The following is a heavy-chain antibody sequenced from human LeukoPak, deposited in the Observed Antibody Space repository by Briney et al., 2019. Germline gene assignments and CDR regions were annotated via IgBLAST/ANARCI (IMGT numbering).Heavy chain of an antibody. J-gene: IGHJ6*04. D-gene: IGHD3-10*01. CDR1: GGSISSYY. Sequence: SETLSLTCTVSGGSISSYYWSWIRQPAGKGLEWIGRIDTSGNTNYKPSLKSRVTMSVDTSKNQFSLKLSSVTAADTAVYYCARDAYYYGSGSYYRMDVWGKGTTVTISS. V-gene: IGHV4-4*07. CDR2: IDTSGNT. CDR3: ARDAYYYGSGSYYRMDV.